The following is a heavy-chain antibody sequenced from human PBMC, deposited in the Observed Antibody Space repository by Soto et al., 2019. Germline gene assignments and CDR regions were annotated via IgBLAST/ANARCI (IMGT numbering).Heavy chain of an antibody. CDR3: ARGHFDSLGYSSALDC. Sequence: QVQLQESGPRLAKPSETLSLTCSVSGASVTDYYGTWIRLPPKRELQWVGFIHYNGRTDSNPSHKSRIIIVVDTSKHHVSLLRYSVNVAASAIYYCARGHFDSLGYSSALDCWGQGTLVTVSS. V-gene: IGHV4-59*02. CDR2: IHYNGRT. J-gene: IGHJ4*02. CDR1: GASVTDYY. D-gene: IGHD3-22*01.